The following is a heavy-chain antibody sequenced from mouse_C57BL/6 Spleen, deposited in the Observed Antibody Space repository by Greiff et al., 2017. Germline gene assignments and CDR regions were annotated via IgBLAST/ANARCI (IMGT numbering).Heavy chain of an antibody. J-gene: IGHJ4*01. V-gene: IGHV5-9*01. CDR1: GFTFSSYT. D-gene: IGHD4-1*01. CDR2: ISGGGGNT. CDR3: ASELDSYYAMDY. Sequence: EVHLVESGGGLVKPGGSLKLSCAASGFTFSSYTMSWVRQTPEKRLKWVATISGGGGNTYYPDSVKGRFTISRDNAKNTLYLQMSSLRSEDTALYYCASELDSYYAMDYWGQGTSVTVSS.